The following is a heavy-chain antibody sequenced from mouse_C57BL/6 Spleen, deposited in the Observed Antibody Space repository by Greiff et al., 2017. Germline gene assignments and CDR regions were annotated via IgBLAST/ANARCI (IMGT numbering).Heavy chain of an antibody. CDR3: ARSRGSGYAFAY. Sequence: QVQLQQPGAELVKPGASVKLSCKASGYNFTSYWMQWVKQRPGQGLEWIGEIDPSDSYTNYNQKFQGKATLTVDTSSSTAYMQLSSLTSEDSAVYYWARSRGSGYAFAYWGQGTLVTVSA. V-gene: IGHV1-50*01. CDR2: IDPSDSYT. J-gene: IGHJ3*01. CDR1: GYNFTSYW. D-gene: IGHD3-2*02.